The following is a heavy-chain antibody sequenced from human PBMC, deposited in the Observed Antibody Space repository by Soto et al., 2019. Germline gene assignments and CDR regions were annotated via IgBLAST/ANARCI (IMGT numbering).Heavy chain of an antibody. V-gene: IGHV4-34*01. Sequence: SETLSLTCAVYGGSFSGYYWSWIRQPPGKGLEWIGEINHSGSTNYNPSIKSRVTISVDTSKNQFSLKLSSVTAADTAVYYCARVGWKIRSSWYQGYYYYGMDVWGQGTTVT. CDR2: INHSGST. D-gene: IGHD6-13*01. CDR1: GGSFSGYY. J-gene: IGHJ6*02. CDR3: ARVGWKIRSSWYQGYYYYGMDV.